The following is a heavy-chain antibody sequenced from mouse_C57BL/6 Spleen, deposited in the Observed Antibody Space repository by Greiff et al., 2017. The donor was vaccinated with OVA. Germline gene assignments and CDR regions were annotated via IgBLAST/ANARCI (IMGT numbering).Heavy chain of an antibody. CDR3: AREALQPGFAY. CDR1: GYTFTDYY. V-gene: IGHV1-26*01. CDR2: INPNNGGT. D-gene: IGHD2-1*01. Sequence: VQLQQSGPELVKPGASVKISCKASGYTFTDYYMNWVKQSHGKSLEWIGDINPNNGGTSYNQKFKGKATLTVDKSSSTAYMELRSLTSEDSAVYYCAREALQPGFAYWGQGTLVTVSA. J-gene: IGHJ3*01.